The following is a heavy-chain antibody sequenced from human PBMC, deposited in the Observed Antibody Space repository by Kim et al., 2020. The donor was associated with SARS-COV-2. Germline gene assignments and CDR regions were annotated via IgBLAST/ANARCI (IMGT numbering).Heavy chain of an antibody. V-gene: IGHV3-43*02. CDR1: GFTFDDYA. CDR2: ITGNGATT. J-gene: IGHJ3*02. Sequence: GGSLRLSCAASGFTFDDYAMHWVRQAPGKGLEWVSLITGNGATTYYADSLKGRFTISRDNNKNSLYLQMNSLRTEDTALYYCAKGLCRGVVMRDVFDIWGQGTMVTVST. D-gene: IGHD3-10*01. CDR3: AKGLCRGVVMRDVFDI.